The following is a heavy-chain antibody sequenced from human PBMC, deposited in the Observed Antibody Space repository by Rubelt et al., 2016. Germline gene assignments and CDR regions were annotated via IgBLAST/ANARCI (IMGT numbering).Heavy chain of an antibody. J-gene: IGHJ6*02. V-gene: IGHV4-61*05. CDR2: INYNGTA. Sequence: QLQLQESGPGLVKPSETLSLTCTVSGGSISSSNYYWGWIRQPPGKGLDWIAYINYNGTAYYSPSLKSRVSMSVDRLRNQFSLTWTSVTAADTAVYHCVKVPALDVWGPGTTVTVSS. CDR3: VKVPALDV. CDR1: GGSISSSNYY.